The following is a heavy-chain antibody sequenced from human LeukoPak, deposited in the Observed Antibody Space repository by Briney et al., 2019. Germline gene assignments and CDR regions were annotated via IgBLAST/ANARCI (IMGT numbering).Heavy chain of an antibody. V-gene: IGHV3-30*02. CDR3: AKDKMGFDWLPFDY. D-gene: IGHD3-9*01. CDR2: IRYDGSNK. J-gene: IGHJ4*02. Sequence: PGGSLRLSCAASGFTFSSYGMHWVRQAPGKGLEWVAFIRYDGSNKYYADSVKGRFTISRDNSKNTLYLQMNSLRAEDTAVYYCAKDKMGFDWLPFDYWGQGTLVTVSS. CDR1: GFTFSSYG.